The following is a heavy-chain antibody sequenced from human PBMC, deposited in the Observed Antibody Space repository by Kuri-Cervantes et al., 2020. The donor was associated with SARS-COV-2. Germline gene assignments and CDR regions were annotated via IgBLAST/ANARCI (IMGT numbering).Heavy chain of an antibody. CDR3: AKIHGDYVLDDAFDI. CDR2: INPDGSYT. Sequence: GESLKISCAASGFTFSGHWIHWVRQAPGKGLVWVSRINPDGSYTNNADSVKGRFTISRDNSKSTLYLQMNSLRAEDTAVYYCAKIHGDYVLDDAFDIWGQGTMVTVSS. V-gene: IGHV3-74*01. J-gene: IGHJ3*02. D-gene: IGHD4-17*01. CDR1: GFTFSGHW.